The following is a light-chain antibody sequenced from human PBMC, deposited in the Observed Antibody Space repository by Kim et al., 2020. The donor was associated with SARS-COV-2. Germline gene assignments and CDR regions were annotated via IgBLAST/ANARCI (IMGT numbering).Light chain of an antibody. V-gene: IGLV2-14*04. CDR2: DVS. CDR1: SSDVGGYNY. Sequence: QSVTSPCTGTSSDVGGYNYVSWYQQHPGKAPKLMIYDVSKRPSGVSNRFSGSKSGNTASLTISGLQAEDEADYYCSSYTSSSTWVFGGGTQLTVL. CDR3: SSYTSSSTWV. J-gene: IGLJ3*02.